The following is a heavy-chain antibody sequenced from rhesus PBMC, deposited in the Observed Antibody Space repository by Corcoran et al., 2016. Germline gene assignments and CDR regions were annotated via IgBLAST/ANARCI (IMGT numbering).Heavy chain of an antibody. CDR1: GGSISSNS. CDR3: ARAPLTVAATTDRFDV. D-gene: IGHD4-29*01. J-gene: IGHJ5-1*01. CDR2: IYGSGSST. V-gene: IGHV4S11*01. Sequence: QVQLQESGPGLVKPLETLSLTCAVSGGSISSNSWSWIRPAPGKGLEWIGYIYGSGSSTNYNPSLKGRVTLSVDTAKNQLSLKLSSVTAADTAVYYCARAPLTVAATTDRFDVWGPGVLVTVSS.